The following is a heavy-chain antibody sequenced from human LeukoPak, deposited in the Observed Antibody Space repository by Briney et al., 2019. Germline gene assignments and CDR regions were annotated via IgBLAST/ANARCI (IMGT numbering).Heavy chain of an antibody. Sequence: ASVKVSCKASGYTFTGYYVHWVRQAPGQGLEWMGWINPNSGGTNYAQKFQGRVTMTRDTSISTAYMELGRLRSDDTAVYYCARGDHYDILTGYQTPSHLSDYWGQGTLVTVSS. V-gene: IGHV1-2*02. CDR2: INPNSGGT. CDR1: GYTFTGYY. D-gene: IGHD3-9*01. J-gene: IGHJ4*02. CDR3: ARGDHYDILTGYQTPSHLSDY.